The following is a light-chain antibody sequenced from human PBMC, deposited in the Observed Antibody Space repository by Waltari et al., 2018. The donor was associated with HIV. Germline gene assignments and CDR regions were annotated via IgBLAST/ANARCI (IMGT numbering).Light chain of an antibody. CDR2: DTS. CDR3: LLSYSGRRPWV. V-gene: IGLV7-46*01. CDR1: GEAVTSGHH. J-gene: IGLJ3*02. Sequence: QAMVTQEPSLTVSPGGTVTRTCDTSGEAVTSGHHPYRLQQKLGQAPRTLIHDTSNKHSWTPARFSGSLLGGKAALTLSGALPEDEADYYCLLSYSGRRPWVFGGGTKLTVL.